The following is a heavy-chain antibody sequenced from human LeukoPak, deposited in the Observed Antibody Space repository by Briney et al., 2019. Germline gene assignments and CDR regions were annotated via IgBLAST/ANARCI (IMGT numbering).Heavy chain of an antibody. CDR3: AKDTLTSGSYF. D-gene: IGHD1-26*01. CDR1: GFTFSSYA. J-gene: IGHJ4*02. CDR2: ISGSGGST. Sequence: PGGSLRLSCAASGFTFSSYAMSWVRQAPGKGVEWVSAISGSGGSTYYADSVKGRFTISRDNSKNTLYPQMNSPRAEDTAVYYCAKDTLTSGSYFWGQGTLVSVSS. V-gene: IGHV3-23*01.